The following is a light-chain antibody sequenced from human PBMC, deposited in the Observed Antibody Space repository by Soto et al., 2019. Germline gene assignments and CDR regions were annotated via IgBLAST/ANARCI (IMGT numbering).Light chain of an antibody. CDR2: GAF. J-gene: IGKJ4*01. CDR3: QQYKNWPPLT. Sequence: EIVMTQSPATLSVSPGETATLSCRASQRVTYNLAWYQQKPGQRPRLFIYGAFTRATGIPARFSGSGSGTAFTSTISRRQAEDFAVYYCQQYKNWPPLTFGGGTKVEIK. CDR1: QRVTYN. V-gene: IGKV3-15*01.